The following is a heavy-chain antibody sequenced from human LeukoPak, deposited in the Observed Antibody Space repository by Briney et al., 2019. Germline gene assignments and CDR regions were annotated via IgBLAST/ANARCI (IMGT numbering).Heavy chain of an antibody. J-gene: IGHJ3*02. Sequence: PSETLSLTCTVSGDSISSHYWNWIRQPPGKGPEWIGYVYYSGSTTYNPSLRSRVTISIDTSKKHSSLKLTSMTAADTAVYFCARAKDYGSYVETFDIWGQGTMVTVSS. CDR2: VYYSGST. CDR3: ARAKDYGSYVETFDI. V-gene: IGHV4-59*11. D-gene: IGHD4-17*01. CDR1: GDSISSHY.